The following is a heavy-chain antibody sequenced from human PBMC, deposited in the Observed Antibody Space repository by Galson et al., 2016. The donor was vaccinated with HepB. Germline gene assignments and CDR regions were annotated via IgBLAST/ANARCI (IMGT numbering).Heavy chain of an antibody. V-gene: IGHV3-30*03. D-gene: IGHD2-2*01. CDR3: VQGSTAPAV. Sequence: SLRLSCAASGFTFSSYGMHWVRQAPGKGLEWVAFISYDGSNKKYADPVKGRFTISRDNSKKTLYLQMNSLTADDTAIYYCVQGSTAPAVWGKGTTVTVSS. J-gene: IGHJ6*04. CDR1: GFTFSSYG. CDR2: ISYDGSNK.